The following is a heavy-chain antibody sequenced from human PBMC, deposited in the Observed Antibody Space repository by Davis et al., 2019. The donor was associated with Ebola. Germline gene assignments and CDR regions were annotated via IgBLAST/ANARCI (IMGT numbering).Heavy chain of an antibody. J-gene: IGHJ4*02. D-gene: IGHD3-9*01. Sequence: GESLKISCAASGFTFISYAMTWVRRTPGKGLEWVSAISGDGYETYYADSGKGRFIVSRDNSENTLYLQMSSLRVEDTGVYHCAKDGPGRNWFFFEDWGQGTLVTVSS. V-gene: IGHV3-23*01. CDR2: ISGDGYET. CDR1: GFTFISYA. CDR3: AKDGPGRNWFFFED.